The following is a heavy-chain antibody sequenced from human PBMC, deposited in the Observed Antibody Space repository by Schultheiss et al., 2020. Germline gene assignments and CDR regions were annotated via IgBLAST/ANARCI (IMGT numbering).Heavy chain of an antibody. CDR2: ISYDGSNK. Sequence: GESMRLSCAASGFTFSSYAMHWVRQAPGKGLEWVAVISYDGSNKYYADSVKGRFTISRDNSKNTLYLQMNSLRAEDTAVYYCARGLVVVIVAVGFDPWGQGTLV. D-gene: IGHD2-21*01. CDR3: ARGLVVVIVAVGFDP. V-gene: IGHV3-30-3*01. J-gene: IGHJ5*02. CDR1: GFTFSSYA.